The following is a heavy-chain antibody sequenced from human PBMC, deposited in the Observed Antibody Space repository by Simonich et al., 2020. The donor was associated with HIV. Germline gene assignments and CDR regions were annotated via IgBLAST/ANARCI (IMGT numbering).Heavy chain of an antibody. CDR1: GWSFSGYY. D-gene: IGHD3-3*01. CDR2: INHRGIT. V-gene: IGHV4-34*01. Sequence: QVQLQQWGAGLLKPSETLSLTCAVYGWSFSGYYWVWIRQPPRKGLEWIGEINHRGITNYKSSLNSRATISVDKSKNQFSLKLSSVTAADTAIYYCARRDRELILYFDYWGQGNLVTVSS. CDR3: ARRDRELILYFDY. J-gene: IGHJ4*02.